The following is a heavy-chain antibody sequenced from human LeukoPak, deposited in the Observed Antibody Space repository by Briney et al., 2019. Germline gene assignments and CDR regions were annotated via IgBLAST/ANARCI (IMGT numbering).Heavy chain of an antibody. D-gene: IGHD2-15*01. V-gene: IGHV4-61*02. J-gene: IGHJ4*02. Sequence: SETLSLTYSVSGGSVTSGSYYWSWIRQPAGKGLEWIGRISTSGSTNYNPSLKSRVTMSLDTSKNQFSLKLNSLTAADTAVYYCARGAALAIDYWGQGALVTVSS. CDR2: ISTSGST. CDR1: GGSVTSGSYY. CDR3: ARGAALAIDY.